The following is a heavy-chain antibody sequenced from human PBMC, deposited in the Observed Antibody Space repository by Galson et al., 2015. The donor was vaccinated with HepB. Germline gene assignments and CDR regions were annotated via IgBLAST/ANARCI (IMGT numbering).Heavy chain of an antibody. CDR2: INHSGST. Sequence: SETLSLTCAVYGGSFSRYYWTWLRQSPGKGLEWIGEINHSGSTTFNPSLKRRVTMSVDTSKNQFSLRLTSVTAADTAVYYCARGGKEQLVRSYWVDPWGQGTLVTVSS. CDR3: ARGGKEQLVRSYWVDP. J-gene: IGHJ5*02. V-gene: IGHV4-34*01. CDR1: GGSFSRYY. D-gene: IGHD6-13*01.